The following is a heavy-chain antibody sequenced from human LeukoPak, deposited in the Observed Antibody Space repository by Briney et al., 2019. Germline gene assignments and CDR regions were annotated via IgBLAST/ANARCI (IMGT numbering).Heavy chain of an antibody. CDR3: ARGSDILTGSDPLYYYGMDV. D-gene: IGHD3-9*01. Sequence: PSETLSLTCTVSGGSLSSGDYYWSWIRQPPGKGLEWIGNIYYSGSTNYNPSLKSRVTISVDTSKNQFSLKLSSVTAADTAVYYCARGSDILTGSDPLYYYGMDVWGQGTTVTVSS. CDR2: IYYSGST. V-gene: IGHV4-61*08. CDR1: GGSLSSGDYY. J-gene: IGHJ6*02.